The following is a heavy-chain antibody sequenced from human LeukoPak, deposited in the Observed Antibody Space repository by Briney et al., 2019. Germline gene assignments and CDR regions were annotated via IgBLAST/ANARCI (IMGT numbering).Heavy chain of an antibody. CDR3: TKVMRGRANFGSGSSLDY. Sequence: GGSLRLSCAASGFTFSSYAMHWVRQAPGKGLEWVSAISGSGVSTYYADSVKGRFTISRDNSKSTLFLEMDSLRVEDSAVYYCTKVMRGRANFGSGSSLDYWGQGTVVPVSP. CDR2: ISGSGVST. D-gene: IGHD3-10*01. V-gene: IGHV3-23*01. J-gene: IGHJ4*01. CDR1: GFTFSSYA.